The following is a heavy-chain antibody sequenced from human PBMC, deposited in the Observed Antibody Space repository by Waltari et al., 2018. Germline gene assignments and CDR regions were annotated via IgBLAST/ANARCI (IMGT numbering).Heavy chain of an antibody. CDR2: ISGSGGST. D-gene: IGHD5-18*01. J-gene: IGHJ4*02. CDR3: ASRGYSYGYDFDY. CDR1: GFPFSSYA. V-gene: IGHV3-23*01. Sequence: EVQLLESGGGLVQPGGSQRLSCAASGFPFSSYAMSWVRQAPGKGLEWVSAISGSGGSTYYADSVKGRFTISRDNSKNTLYLQMNSLRAEDTAVYYCASRGYSYGYDFDYWGQGTLVTVSS.